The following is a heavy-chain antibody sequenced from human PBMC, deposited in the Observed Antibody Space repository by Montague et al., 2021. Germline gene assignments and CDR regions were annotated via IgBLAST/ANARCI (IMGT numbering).Heavy chain of an antibody. CDR2: IKSDGLIA. CDR1: GFPFRRYW. V-gene: IGHV3-74*01. Sequence: SLRLSFAASGFPFRRYWMHWVRQAPGKGLVWVSRIKSDGLIAIYADSVKGRFTISRDNAKDTLHLQMNSLRAEDTATYYCARGGLRNYYYYMDVWGKGTTVTVSS. CDR3: ARGGLRNYYYYMDV. J-gene: IGHJ6*03. D-gene: IGHD3-16*01.